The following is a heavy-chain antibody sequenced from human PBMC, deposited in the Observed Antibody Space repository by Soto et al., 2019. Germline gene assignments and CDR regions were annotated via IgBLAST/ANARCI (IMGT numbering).Heavy chain of an antibody. CDR1: GFTFSTYT. J-gene: IGHJ4*02. D-gene: IGHD3-10*01. Sequence: EVQLVESGGGLVQPGGSLRLSCAASGFTFSTYTMNWVRQAQGKGLEWVSYISGSGSTIYYADSVKGRFTTSRDNAKNSLYLQMNSLRDEDKALYYCAREGPVPPYYFYDYWGQGTLVTVSS. CDR3: AREGPVPPYYFYDY. CDR2: ISGSGSTI. V-gene: IGHV3-48*02.